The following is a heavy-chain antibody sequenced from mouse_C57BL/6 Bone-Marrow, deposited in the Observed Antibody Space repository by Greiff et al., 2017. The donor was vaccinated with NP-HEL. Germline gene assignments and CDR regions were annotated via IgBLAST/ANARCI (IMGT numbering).Heavy chain of an antibody. CDR2: IDPEDGET. D-gene: IGHD1-1*01. J-gene: IGHJ1*03. CDR3: ARPLYGSSYVEYFDV. Sequence: VQLKQSGAELVKPGASVKLSCTASGFNIKDYYMHWVKQRTEQGLEWIGRIDPEDGETKYAPKFQGKATITADTSSNTAYLQLSSLTSEDAAVYYCARPLYGSSYVEYFDVWGTGTTVTVSS. V-gene: IGHV14-2*01. CDR1: GFNIKDYY.